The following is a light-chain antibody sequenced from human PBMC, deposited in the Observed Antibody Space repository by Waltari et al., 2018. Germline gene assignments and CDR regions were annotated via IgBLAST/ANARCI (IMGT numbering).Light chain of an antibody. CDR1: GSAVGGYAY. CDR2: DVT. J-gene: IGLJ1*01. V-gene: IGLV2-11*01. CDR3: CSYTGSIYV. Sequence: QSALPQPRSVSGSPGQSVPFPCTGPGSAVGGYAYVSWYQQYPGKAPKLMIYDVTKRPAGVPNRFSGSKSGNTASLTISGLQAEDETYYYCCSYTGSIYVFGTGTEVTVL.